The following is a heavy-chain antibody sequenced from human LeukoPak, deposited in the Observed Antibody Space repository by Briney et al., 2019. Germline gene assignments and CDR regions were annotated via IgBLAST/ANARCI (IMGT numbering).Heavy chain of an antibody. CDR1: SGSISTSNYY. CDR3: ARGVGATVAFDY. J-gene: IGHJ4*02. Sequence: SSETLSLTCTVSSGSISTSNYYWGWVRQPPGKALEWIGNIFYSGSTYYSPSLKSRVTISLDTSRNQFSLKLNSVTAADTAVYYCARGVGATVAFDYWGQGTLVTVSS. CDR2: IFYSGST. V-gene: IGHV4-39*07. D-gene: IGHD1-26*01.